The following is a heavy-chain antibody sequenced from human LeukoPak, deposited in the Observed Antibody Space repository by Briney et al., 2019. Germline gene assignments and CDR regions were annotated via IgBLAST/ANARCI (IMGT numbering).Heavy chain of an antibody. Sequence: GGSLRLSCAAFGFTFDNYALHWVRQAPGKGLEYVSGLSPNGDSTYYASSVKGRFTISRDNPQHTLFLQMGSLRVEDTAVYYCARTYSYGAGTYSSFGYWGQGTLVTVSP. CDR3: ARTYSYGAGTYSSFGY. V-gene: IGHV3-64*01. J-gene: IGHJ4*02. CDR2: LSPNGDST. D-gene: IGHD3-10*01. CDR1: GFTFDNYA.